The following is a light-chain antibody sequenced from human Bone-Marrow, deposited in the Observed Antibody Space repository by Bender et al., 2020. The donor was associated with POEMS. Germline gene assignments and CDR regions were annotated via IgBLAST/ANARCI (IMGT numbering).Light chain of an antibody. CDR1: SSNIAAGYD. Sequence: QSVLTQPPSVSGAPGQGVTISCTGSSSNIAAGYDVFWYQVLPGKAPKLMIYDVTKRPSGVPDRFSGSKSGTTASLTVSGLQAEDEADYYCSSYANSNIFFGGGTKLTVL. CDR3: SSYANSNIF. V-gene: IGLV1-40*01. J-gene: IGLJ2*01. CDR2: DVT.